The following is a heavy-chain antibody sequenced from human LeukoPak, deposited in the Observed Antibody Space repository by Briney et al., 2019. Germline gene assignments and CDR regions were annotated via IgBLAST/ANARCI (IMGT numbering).Heavy chain of an antibody. CDR1: GGSISSSSYY. J-gene: IGHJ4*02. V-gene: IGHV4-39*07. CDR3: ARGTYYDILTGYSIGYYFDY. Sequence: SETLSLTCTVSGGSISSSSYYWGWIRQPPGKGLEWIGSIYYSGSTYYNPSLKSRVTISVDTSKNQFSLKLSSVTAADTAVYYCARGTYYDILTGYSIGYYFDYWGQGTLVTVSS. CDR2: IYYSGST. D-gene: IGHD3-9*01.